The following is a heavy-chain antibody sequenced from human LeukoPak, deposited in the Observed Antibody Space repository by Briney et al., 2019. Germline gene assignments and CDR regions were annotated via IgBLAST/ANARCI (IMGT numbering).Heavy chain of an antibody. D-gene: IGHD3-22*01. CDR2: MNPNSGNT. Sequence: ASVKVSCKASGYTFTSYDFNWVRQATGQGLEWMGWMNPNSGNTGYAQKFQGRVTMTRVTATSTAYMELSSLSSEDTAVYYCATPGVHYDTSGYYPFQHWGQGTLVTVSS. CDR3: ATPGVHYDTSGYYPFQH. CDR1: GYTFTSYD. V-gene: IGHV1-8*01. J-gene: IGHJ1*01.